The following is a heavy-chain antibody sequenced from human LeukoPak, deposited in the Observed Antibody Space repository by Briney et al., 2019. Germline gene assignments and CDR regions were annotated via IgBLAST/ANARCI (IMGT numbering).Heavy chain of an antibody. V-gene: IGHV4-38-2*01. D-gene: IGHD2-2*01. CDR1: GYSISSGYY. J-gene: IGHJ4*02. CDR3: ARTRREYQLLSFDY. CDR2: IYHSGST. Sequence: KPSETLSLTCAVSGYSISSGYYWGWIRQPPVKGLEWIGSIYHSGSTYYNPSLKSRVTISVDTSKNQSSLKLSSVTAADTAVYYCARTRREYQLLSFDYWGQGTLVTVSS.